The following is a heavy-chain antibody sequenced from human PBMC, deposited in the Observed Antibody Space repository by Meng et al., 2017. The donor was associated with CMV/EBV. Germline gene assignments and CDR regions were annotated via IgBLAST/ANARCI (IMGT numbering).Heavy chain of an antibody. CDR3: ARDRSPRPYYFDY. D-gene: IGHD6-6*01. CDR1: GGSFSGYY. Sequence: GSLRLSCAVYGGSFSGYYWSWIRQPPGKGLEWIGEINHSGSTNYNPSLKSRVTISVDTSKNQFSLKLSPVTAADTAVYYCARDRSPRPYYFDYWGQGTLVTVSS. V-gene: IGHV4-34*01. J-gene: IGHJ4*02. CDR2: INHSGST.